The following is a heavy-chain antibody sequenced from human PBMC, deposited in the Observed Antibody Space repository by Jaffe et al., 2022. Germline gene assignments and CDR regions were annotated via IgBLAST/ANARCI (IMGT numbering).Heavy chain of an antibody. V-gene: IGHV1-2*02. CDR1: GYAFTDYY. CDR3: ARDGLIPAAGRIHNY. J-gene: IGHJ4*02. Sequence: QVQLVQSGAEVKKPGASVKVSCKTSGYAFTDYYMHWVRQAPGQGLEWMGWINPKNGGTNYARKFQGRVTMTRDTSITTAYMDLSSLRSDDTAVYYCARDGLIPAAGRIHNYWGQGTLVTVSS. CDR2: INPKNGGT. D-gene: IGHD2-2*01.